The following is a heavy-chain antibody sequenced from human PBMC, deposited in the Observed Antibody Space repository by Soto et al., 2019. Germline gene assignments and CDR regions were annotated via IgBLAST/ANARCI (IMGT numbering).Heavy chain of an antibody. CDR3: AREIVVARGASYFDY. D-gene: IGHD2-2*01. CDR1: GFTFRSNW. Sequence: GGSLRLSCVGSGFTFRSNWMTWVRQDPGKGLEWVGNIRQDGSEKNYVDSVKGRFTISRDNAKNSLYLQMNSPRAEDTAVYYCAREIVVARGASYFDYWGPGTLVTVSS. CDR2: IRQDGSEK. V-gene: IGHV3-7*04. J-gene: IGHJ4*02.